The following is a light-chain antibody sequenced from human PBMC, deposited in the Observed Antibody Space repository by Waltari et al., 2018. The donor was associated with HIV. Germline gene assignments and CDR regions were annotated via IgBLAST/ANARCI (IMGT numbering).Light chain of an antibody. CDR2: EVS. J-gene: IGLJ1*01. CDR1: SSDVGGYHY. CDR3: SSYTSSSTPYV. Sequence: QSALTQPASVSGSPGQSITISCTGTSSDVGGYHYVSWYQQHPGKAPKLMIYEVSHRPSGVSNRFSGSKSGNTASLTISGLQAEDEADYYCSSYTSSSTPYVFGTGTKVTVL. V-gene: IGLV2-14*01.